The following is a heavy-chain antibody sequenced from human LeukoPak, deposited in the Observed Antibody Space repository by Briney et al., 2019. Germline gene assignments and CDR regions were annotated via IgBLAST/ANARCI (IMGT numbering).Heavy chain of an antibody. V-gene: IGHV3-9*01. CDR3: AKDRAVAANDFDY. D-gene: IGHD6-19*01. J-gene: IGHJ4*02. CDR1: GFTFNDHA. CDR2: ISWNSDSI. Sequence: QSGGSLRLSCAASGFTFNDHAMHWVRQAPGKGLEWVSSISWNSDSIGYADSVDGRFTISRDNAKNSLYLQMSSLRAEDTALYFCAKDRAVAANDFDYWGQGTPVTVSS.